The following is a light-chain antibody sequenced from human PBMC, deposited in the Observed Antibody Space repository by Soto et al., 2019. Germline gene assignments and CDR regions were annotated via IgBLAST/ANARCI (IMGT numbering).Light chain of an antibody. V-gene: IGKV3-20*01. Sequence: EIVLTQSPGILCLSPGEGGHLXNKTSQSVSSSYLAWYQQKPGQAPRLLIYGASSRATGIPDRFSGSGSGTDFTLTISRLEPEDFAVYYCQQYGSSPLTFGGGTKVDIK. CDR1: QSVSSSY. CDR3: QQYGSSPLT. CDR2: GAS. J-gene: IGKJ4*01.